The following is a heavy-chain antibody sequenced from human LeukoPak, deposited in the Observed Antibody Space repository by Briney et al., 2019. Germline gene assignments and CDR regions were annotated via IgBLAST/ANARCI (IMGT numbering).Heavy chain of an antibody. CDR3: ARRDCDSIKCRGSNWFDP. J-gene: IGHJ5*02. Sequence: GGSLRLSCAASGFTFSSYSMNWVRQAPGKGLEWVSYISNSGTTIYYADSVKGRFTISRDNAKNSLYLQMNSLRAEDTAVYFCARRDCDSIKCRGSNWFDPWGQGILVSVSS. D-gene: IGHD3-22*01. V-gene: IGHV3-48*01. CDR2: ISNSGTTI. CDR1: GFTFSSYS.